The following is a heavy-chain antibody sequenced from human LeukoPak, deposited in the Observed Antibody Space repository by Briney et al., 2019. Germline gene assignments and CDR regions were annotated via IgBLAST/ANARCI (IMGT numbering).Heavy chain of an antibody. J-gene: IGHJ3*02. CDR3: AAGGFKYSFNI. V-gene: IGHV3-21*01. CDR1: GFTFSSYS. CDR2: IDSSSTSI. Sequence: KSGGSLRLSCAASGFTFSSYSMNWVRQAPGKGLEWVSSIDSSSTSIYYADSVKGRFAISRDNAKNSLYLQMNSLRAEDTAVYYCAAGGFKYSFNIWGQGTMVSVSS. D-gene: IGHD2-15*01.